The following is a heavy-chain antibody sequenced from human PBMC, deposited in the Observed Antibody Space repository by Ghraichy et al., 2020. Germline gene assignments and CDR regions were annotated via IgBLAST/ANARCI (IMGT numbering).Heavy chain of an antibody. CDR2: IIPIFGTA. CDR1: GGTFSSYA. CDR3: ARGRANYDFWRALGY. J-gene: IGHJ4*02. D-gene: IGHD3-3*01. Sequence: SVKVSCKASGGTFSSYAISWVRQAPGQGLEWMGGIIPIFGTANYAQKFQGRVTITADKSTSTAYMELSSLRSEDTAVYYCARGRANYDFWRALGYWGQGTLVTVSS. V-gene: IGHV1-69*06.